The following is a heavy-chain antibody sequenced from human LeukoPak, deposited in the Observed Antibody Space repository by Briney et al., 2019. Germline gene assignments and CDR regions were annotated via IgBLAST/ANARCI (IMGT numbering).Heavy chain of an antibody. D-gene: IGHD1-26*01. J-gene: IGHJ3*02. CDR1: GYTFTSYG. V-gene: IGHV1-18*01. CDR2: ISAYNGNT. CDR3: ASSKRKWELRAFDI. Sequence: ASVKVSCKASGYTFTSYGISWVRQAPGQGLEWMGWISAYNGNTNYAQKLQGRVTMTTDTSTSTAYMELRSLRSDDTAVYYCASSKRKWELRAFDIWGQGTMVTVSS.